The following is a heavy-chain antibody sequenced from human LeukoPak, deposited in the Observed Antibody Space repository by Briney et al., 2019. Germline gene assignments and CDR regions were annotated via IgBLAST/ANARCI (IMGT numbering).Heavy chain of an antibody. V-gene: IGHV3-48*04. CDR3: ARAYNSAFDY. D-gene: IGHD6-25*01. Sequence: PGGSLRLSCAASGFTFSSYSMNWVRQAPGKGLEWVSYISSSSSTIYYADSVEGRFTISRDNAKNSLYLQMNSLRADDTAVYFCARAYNSAFDYWGQGTLVTVSS. CDR1: GFTFSSYS. J-gene: IGHJ4*02. CDR2: ISSSSSTI.